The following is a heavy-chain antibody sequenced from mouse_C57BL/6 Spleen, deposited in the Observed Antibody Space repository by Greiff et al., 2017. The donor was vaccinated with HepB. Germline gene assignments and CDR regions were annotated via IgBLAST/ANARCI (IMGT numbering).Heavy chain of an antibody. J-gene: IGHJ2*01. CDR3: ARGGDGSSPFDY. D-gene: IGHD1-1*01. CDR1: GYTFTSYG. Sequence: QVQLQQSGAELARPGASVKLSCKASGYTFTSYGISWVKQRTVQGLEWIGEIYPRSGNTYYNEKFKGKATLTADKSSSTAYMELRSLTSEDSAVYFCARGGDGSSPFDYWGQGTTLTVSS. V-gene: IGHV1-81*01. CDR2: IYPRSGNT.